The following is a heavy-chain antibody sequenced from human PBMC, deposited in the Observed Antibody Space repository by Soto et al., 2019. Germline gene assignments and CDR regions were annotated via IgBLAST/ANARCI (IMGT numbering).Heavy chain of an antibody. J-gene: IGHJ3*01. CDR3: ATLPCIVVNDLCYNVFDL. D-gene: IGHD2-8*01. Sequence: EVQLLESGGGLTQPGGSLRLSCAASGITLSNYAMSWVRQAPGKGLEWVSAISGDGDGTYYADSVQGRFTISRDNSKNTLSLKMNSLRAEETAVYFCATLPCIVVNDLCYNVFDLWGQGTMVTVSS. CDR2: ISGDGDGT. CDR1: GITLSNYA. V-gene: IGHV3-23*01.